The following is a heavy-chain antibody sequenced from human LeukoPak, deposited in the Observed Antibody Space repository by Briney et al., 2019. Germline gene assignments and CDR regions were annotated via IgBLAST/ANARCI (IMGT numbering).Heavy chain of an antibody. CDR2: SRTKAYGGTT. Sequence: SGGSLRLSCTTSGFTFGDYAMSWVRQAPGKGLEWVGFSRTKAYGGTTEYAASVKGRSTISRDDSESIAYLQMNSLKTEDTAVYYCTFYGDYGSPFDYWGQGTLVTVSS. V-gene: IGHV3-49*04. J-gene: IGHJ4*02. CDR1: GFTFGDYA. D-gene: IGHD4-17*01. CDR3: TFYGDYGSPFDY.